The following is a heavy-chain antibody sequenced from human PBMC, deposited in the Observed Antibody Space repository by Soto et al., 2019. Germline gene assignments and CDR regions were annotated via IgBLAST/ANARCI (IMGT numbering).Heavy chain of an antibody. D-gene: IGHD3-9*01. CDR2: ISAYNGNT. Sequence: ASVKVSCKASGYTFTSYGISWVRQAPGQGLEWMGWISAYNGNTNYAQKLQGRVTMTTDTSTSTAYMELRSLRSDDTAVYYCARESGRLRYFDWTPRRYDYWGQGTLVTVSS. CDR1: GYTFTSYG. J-gene: IGHJ4*02. V-gene: IGHV1-18*01. CDR3: ARESGRLRYFDWTPRRYDY.